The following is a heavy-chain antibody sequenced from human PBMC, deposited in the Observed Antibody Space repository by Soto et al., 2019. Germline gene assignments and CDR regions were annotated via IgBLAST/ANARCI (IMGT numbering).Heavy chain of an antibody. CDR2: ISDSGEKT. Sequence: EVQLLQSGGGLVQPGGSLRLTCAASGFMFNRNGMALVRQAPGQGLEWVSSISDSGEKTYYADSVRGRFTISRDNTKHPLSMQMNRLRVEDTDIYYCAKDLNIVTFELPGLEDVWGQGTTVTVSS. CDR1: GFMFNRNG. V-gene: IGHV3-23*01. CDR3: AKDLNIVTFELPGLEDV. D-gene: IGHD3-9*01. J-gene: IGHJ6*02.